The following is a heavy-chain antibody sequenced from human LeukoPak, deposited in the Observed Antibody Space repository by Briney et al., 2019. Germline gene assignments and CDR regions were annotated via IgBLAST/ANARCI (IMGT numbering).Heavy chain of an antibody. Sequence: SETLSLTCTVSGGSISNSTYYWGWIRQSPGKGLEWIGSIYYSGRTYYNPSLKSRVTISVDTSKNQFSLKLSSVTAADTAVYYCAVRDLYGMDVWGQGTTVTVSS. CDR2: IYYSGRT. CDR1: GGSISNSTYY. V-gene: IGHV4-39*01. J-gene: IGHJ6*02. CDR3: AVRDLYGMDV. D-gene: IGHD3-3*01.